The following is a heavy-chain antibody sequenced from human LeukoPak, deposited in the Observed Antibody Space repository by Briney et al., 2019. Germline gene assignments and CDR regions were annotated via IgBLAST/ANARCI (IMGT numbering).Heavy chain of an antibody. CDR2: IWYDGSNK. V-gene: IGHV3-33*01. CDR3: ARDGSSGWYWVDY. Sequence: GGSLRLSCAASGFTFSSYGMHWVRQAPGKGLEWVAVIWYDGSNKYYADSVKGRFIISRDNSKNTLYLQMNSLRAEDTAVYYCARDGSSGWYWVDYWGQGTLVTVSS. CDR1: GFTFSSYG. J-gene: IGHJ4*02. D-gene: IGHD6-19*01.